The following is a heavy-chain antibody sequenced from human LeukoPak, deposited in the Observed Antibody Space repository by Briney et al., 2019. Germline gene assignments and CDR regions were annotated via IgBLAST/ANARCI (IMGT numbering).Heavy chain of an antibody. D-gene: IGHD4-11*01. V-gene: IGHV4-61*01. CDR1: GGSVSSGSYY. CDR2: IYYSGST. J-gene: IGHJ4*02. CDR3: ARESDSVGY. Sequence: SETLSLTCTVSGGSVSSGSYYWSWIRQPPGKGLEWIGYIYYSGSTYYNPSLKSRVTISVDTSKNQFSLKLSSVTAADTAVYYCARESDSVGYWGQGTLVTVSS.